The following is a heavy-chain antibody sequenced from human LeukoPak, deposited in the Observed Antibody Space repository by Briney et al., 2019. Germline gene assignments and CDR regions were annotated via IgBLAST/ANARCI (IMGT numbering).Heavy chain of an antibody. Sequence: GRSLRLSCAASGFTFDDYAMHWVRQAPGKGLEWVSGISWNSGSIGCADSVKGRFTISRDNAKNSLYLQMNSLRAEDTALYYCAKDTKGEGAFDYWGQGTLVTVSS. CDR1: GFTFDDYA. D-gene: IGHD3-16*01. CDR2: ISWNSGSI. CDR3: AKDTKGEGAFDY. J-gene: IGHJ4*02. V-gene: IGHV3-9*01.